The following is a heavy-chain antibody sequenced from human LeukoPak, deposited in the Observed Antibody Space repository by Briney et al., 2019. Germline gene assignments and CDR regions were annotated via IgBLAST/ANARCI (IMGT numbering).Heavy chain of an antibody. CDR1: GGSFSGYY. Sequence: SETLSFTCAVYGGSFSGYYWSWIRQPPGKGLEWIGEINHSGSANYNPSLKSRVTISVDTSKNQFSLKLSSVTAADTAVYYCARSTITMVRGVIQYYFDYWGQGTLVTVSS. D-gene: IGHD3-10*01. CDR2: INHSGSA. V-gene: IGHV4-34*01. J-gene: IGHJ4*02. CDR3: ARSTITMVRGVIQYYFDY.